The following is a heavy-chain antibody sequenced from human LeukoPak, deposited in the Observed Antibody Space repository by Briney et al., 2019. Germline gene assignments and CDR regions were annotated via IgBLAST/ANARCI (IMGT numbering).Heavy chain of an antibody. V-gene: IGHV4-59*01. J-gene: IGHJ4*02. CDR2: IYYSGST. CDR1: GGSISSYY. CDR3: AREDSSGYKY. D-gene: IGHD3-22*01. Sequence: SETLSLTCTVSGGSISSYYWSWIRQPPGKGLEWIGYIYYSGSTNYNPSLKSRVTISVDTSKNQFSLKLSSVTAADTAVSYCAREDSSGYKYWGQGTLVTVSS.